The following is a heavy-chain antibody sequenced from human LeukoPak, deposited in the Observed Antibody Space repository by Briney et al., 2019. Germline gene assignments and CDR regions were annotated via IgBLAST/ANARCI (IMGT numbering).Heavy chain of an antibody. CDR1: GGSFSGYY. J-gene: IGHJ4*02. CDR3: ARGMYSRRDAGYYFDY. D-gene: IGHD6-13*01. CDR2: INHSGST. V-gene: IGHV4-34*01. Sequence: PSETLSLTCAVYGGSFSGYYWSWIRQPPGKGLEWIGEINHSGSTNYNPSLKSRDTISVDTSKNQFSLKLSSVTAADTAVYYCARGMYSRRDAGYYFDYWGQGTLVTVSS.